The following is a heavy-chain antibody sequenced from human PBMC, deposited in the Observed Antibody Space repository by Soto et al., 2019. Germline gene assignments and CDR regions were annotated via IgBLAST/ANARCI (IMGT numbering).Heavy chain of an antibody. J-gene: IGHJ3*02. CDR2: ISAYNGNT. Sequence: ASVKVSCKASGYTFTSYGISWVRQAPGQGLEWMGWISAYNGNTNYAQKLQGRVTMTTDTSTSTAYMELRSLRSDDTAVYYCARVPLDYVFWGGPPEVFDIGGKGTRVPVS. V-gene: IGHV1-18*01. CDR3: ARVPLDYVFWGGPPEVFDI. D-gene: IGHD3-3*01. CDR1: GYTFTSYG.